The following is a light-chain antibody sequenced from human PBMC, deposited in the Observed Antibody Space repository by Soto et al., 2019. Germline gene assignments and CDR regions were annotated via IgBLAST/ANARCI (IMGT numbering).Light chain of an antibody. CDR1: QSVGNN. CDR3: QQYTDSPIT. CDR2: GAS. V-gene: IGKV3-15*01. Sequence: EIVMTQSPTTLSVSPGERATLSCRASQSVGNNLAWYQQRPGQAPRLLIHGASARPSGVPARFSGSGSGTDFTLTINSLQSEDFAIYYCQQYTDSPITFGPGTTVDLK. J-gene: IGKJ3*01.